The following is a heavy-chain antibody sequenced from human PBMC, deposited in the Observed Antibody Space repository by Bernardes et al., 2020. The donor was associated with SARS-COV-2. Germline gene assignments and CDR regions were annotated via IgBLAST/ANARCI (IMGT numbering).Heavy chain of an antibody. CDR2: ISGSYT. CDR1: GFTFSSYA. V-gene: IGHV3-21*01. J-gene: IGHJ4*02. D-gene: IGHD6-19*01. CDR3: ARPSPSSPMAVPGSDY. Sequence: SLRLSCAASGFTFSSYAMNWVRQAPGKGLEWVSCISGSYTFYADSVRGRFTISRDDSKNSLYLQMNSLRVEDTAVYYCARPSPSSPMAVPGSDYWGQGTLVTVSS.